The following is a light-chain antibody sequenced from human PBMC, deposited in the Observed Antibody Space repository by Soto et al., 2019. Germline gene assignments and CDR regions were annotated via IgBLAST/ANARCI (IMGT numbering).Light chain of an antibody. V-gene: IGKV1-6*02. CDR1: QDIGND. CDR2: AAS. CDR3: LQDYTYPLT. J-gene: IGKJ1*01. Sequence: IQMTQSPSSLSASVRDRVTITCLASQDIGNDLGWYQQKPGKAPNLLIYAASSLRSGVPSRFSGSGSGTHFTLTINSLQAEDSATYFCLQDYTYPLTFGQGTKVDIK.